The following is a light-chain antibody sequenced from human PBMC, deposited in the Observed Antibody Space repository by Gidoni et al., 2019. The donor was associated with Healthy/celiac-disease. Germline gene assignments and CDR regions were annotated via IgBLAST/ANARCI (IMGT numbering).Light chain of an antibody. CDR3: QHWAT. J-gene: IGKJ3*01. V-gene: IGKV3-20*01. CDR2: GAS. Sequence: EIVLTQSPGPLSWSPGERATLSCTASQSVSSSYLAWYQQKPGQAHRLLIYGASSRATGIPDRFSGSGSGTDFTLTISRLEPEDFAVYYCQHWATFGPGTKVDIK. CDR1: QSVSSSY.